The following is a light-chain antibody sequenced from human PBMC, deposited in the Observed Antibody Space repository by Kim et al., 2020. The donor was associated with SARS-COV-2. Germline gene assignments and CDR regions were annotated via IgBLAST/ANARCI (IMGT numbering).Light chain of an antibody. Sequence: GQRVTISCSASSANVGGNPVSWFQQVPDPAPPFLFGTDNQWPSAVRARFSAAESGPAASLVISGLQSEDEAEYHCASWDDRLNGRLFGGGTQLTVL. CDR3: ASWDDRLNGRL. J-gene: IGLJ3*02. V-gene: IGLV1-44*01. CDR1: SANVGGNP. CDR2: TDN.